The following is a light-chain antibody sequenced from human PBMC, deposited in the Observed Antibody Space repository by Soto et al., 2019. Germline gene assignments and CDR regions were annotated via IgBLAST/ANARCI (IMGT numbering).Light chain of an antibody. CDR1: QSVSSY. V-gene: IGKV3-11*01. CDR3: QQRSNWPT. CDR2: DAS. J-gene: IGKJ3*01. Sequence: EIVLTQSPATLSLSPGERATLSCRASQSVSSYLAWYQQKPGQAPRLLIYDASTRATGIPARFSGSGSGTDFTLTISSLEPEDVAVYYCQQRSNWPTFGPGTKVDIK.